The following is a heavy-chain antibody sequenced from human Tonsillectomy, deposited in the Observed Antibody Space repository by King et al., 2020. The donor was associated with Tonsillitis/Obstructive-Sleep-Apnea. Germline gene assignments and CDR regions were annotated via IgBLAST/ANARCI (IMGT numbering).Heavy chain of an antibody. Sequence: VQLQESGPGLVKPSETLSLTCTVSGGSISSYYWSWIRQPPGKGLEWIGYIYYSGSTNYNPSLKSRVTISVDTSKNQFSLKLSSVTAADTAVYYCARHPYYGSGIFSVDYWGQGTLVTVSS. CDR3: ARHPYYGSGIFSVDY. CDR1: GGSISSYY. D-gene: IGHD3-10*01. CDR2: IYYSGST. J-gene: IGHJ4*02. V-gene: IGHV4-59*01.